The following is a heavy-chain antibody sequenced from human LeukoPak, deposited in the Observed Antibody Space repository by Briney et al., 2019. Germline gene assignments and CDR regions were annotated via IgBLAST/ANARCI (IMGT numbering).Heavy chain of an antibody. Sequence: ASVKVSCKASGYTFTSYYMHWVRQAPGQGLEWMGINNPGGGSTSYAQKFQGRVTMTRDTSTSTVYMELSSLRSEGTAVYYCAYAPSSWSVNFDYWGQGTLVTVSS. D-gene: IGHD6-13*01. V-gene: IGHV1-46*01. CDR3: AYAPSSWSVNFDY. CDR2: NNPGGGST. J-gene: IGHJ4*02. CDR1: GYTFTSYY.